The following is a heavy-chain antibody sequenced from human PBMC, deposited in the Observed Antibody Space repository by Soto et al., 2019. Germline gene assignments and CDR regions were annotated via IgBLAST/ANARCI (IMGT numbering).Heavy chain of an antibody. J-gene: IGHJ6*03. CDR3: ARLTTGSSSWNYYYMDV. CDR1: GGSISSYY. Sequence: SETLSLTCTVSGGSISSYYWSWIRQPPGKGLEWIGYIYYSGSTNYNPSLKSRVTISVDTSKNQFSLKLSSVTAANTAVYYCARLTTGSSSWNYYYMDVWGKGTTVTVSS. CDR2: IYYSGST. D-gene: IGHD6-13*01. V-gene: IGHV4-59*08.